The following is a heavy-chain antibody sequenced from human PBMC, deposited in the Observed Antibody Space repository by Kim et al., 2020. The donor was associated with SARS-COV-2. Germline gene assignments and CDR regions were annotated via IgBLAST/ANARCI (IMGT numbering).Heavy chain of an antibody. D-gene: IGHD3-22*01. Sequence: RYSPSFQGQVTISADKSISTAYLQWSSLKASDTAMYYCARRYDSSGYTDYWGQGTLVTVSS. J-gene: IGHJ4*02. V-gene: IGHV5-51*01. CDR3: ARRYDSSGYTDY.